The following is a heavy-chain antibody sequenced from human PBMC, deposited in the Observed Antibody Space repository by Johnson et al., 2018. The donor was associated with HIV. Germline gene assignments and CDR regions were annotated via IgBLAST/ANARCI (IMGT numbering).Heavy chain of an antibody. V-gene: IGHV3-30-3*01. CDR2: ISYDGSNK. J-gene: IGHJ3*02. CDR3: ARVQLLADDVFNI. CDR1: GFTFSDYY. D-gene: IGHD3-10*01. Sequence: QVQLVESGGGVVQPGGSLRLSCAASGFTFSDYYMSWIRQAPGKGLEWVAVISYDGSNKYYADSVKGRFTISRDNSKNTLYLQMNSLRAEDTAVYYCARVQLLADDVFNIWGQGTMVTVSS.